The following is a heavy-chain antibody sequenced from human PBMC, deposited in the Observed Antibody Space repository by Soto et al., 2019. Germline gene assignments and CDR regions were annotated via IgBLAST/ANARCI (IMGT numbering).Heavy chain of an antibody. CDR3: ARSFGPFDY. D-gene: IGHD3-10*01. J-gene: IGHJ4*02. Sequence: QITLKESGPTLVKPTQTLTLTCTFSGFSLRSCGVGVGWIRQPPGKALEWLAVIYWDDAERYSPSLKTRLTITKDTSKNQVVLRMTNMDPVDTATYYCARSFGPFDYWGQGTLVTVSS. V-gene: IGHV2-5*02. CDR2: IYWDDAE. CDR1: GFSLRSCGVG.